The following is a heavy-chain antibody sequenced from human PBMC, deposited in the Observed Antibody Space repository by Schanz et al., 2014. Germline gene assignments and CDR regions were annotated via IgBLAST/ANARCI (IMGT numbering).Heavy chain of an antibody. CDR1: GFTFSSYS. V-gene: IGHV3-21*02. CDR2: ISPSSSYI. J-gene: IGHJ5*02. CDR3: TKDMNREASAPES. D-gene: IGHD5-12*01. Sequence: EVQLVESGGGLVKPGGSLRLSCAASGFTFSSYSMNWVRQAPGRGLEWVSSISPSSSYIYYADSVKGRFTISRDNAKNAQYLQMNSRRDDATAEYCWTKDMNREASAPESWGQGTLVVVSS.